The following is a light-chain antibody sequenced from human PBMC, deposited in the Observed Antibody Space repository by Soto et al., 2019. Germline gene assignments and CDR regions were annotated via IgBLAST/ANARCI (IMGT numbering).Light chain of an antibody. V-gene: IGLV3-21*02. Sequence: SYELTQPPSVSVAPGQTATLTCGGYNIGRNSVHWYQQKPGQAPVLVVYSDSARPSGIPERFSGSNSENTATLTISRVDAGDEADYYCHVWDSDSDHVVFGGGTQLTVL. CDR2: SDS. CDR3: HVWDSDSDHVV. J-gene: IGLJ3*02. CDR1: NIGRNS.